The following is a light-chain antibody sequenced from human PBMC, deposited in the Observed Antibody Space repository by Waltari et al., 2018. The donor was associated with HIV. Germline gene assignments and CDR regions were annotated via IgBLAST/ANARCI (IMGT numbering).Light chain of an antibody. CDR1: SAGYD. J-gene: IGLJ3*02. V-gene: IGLV1-40*01. Sequence: QSVLTQPPSVSGAPGQRVTISCTGSSAGYDVPWYQQIPGTAPKLLIYSNNNRPSGVPDRFSASKSGTSASLAITWLQAEDEADYYCQSYDSRLSGWVFGGGTKLTVL. CDR3: QSYDSRLSGWV. CDR2: SNN.